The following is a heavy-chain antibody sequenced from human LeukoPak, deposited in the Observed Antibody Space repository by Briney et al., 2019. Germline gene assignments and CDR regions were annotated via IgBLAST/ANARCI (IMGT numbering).Heavy chain of an antibody. CDR2: IDPSDSYT. CDR3: ARVDSSGYYYVGVDY. V-gene: IGHV5-10-1*01. D-gene: IGHD3-22*01. Sequence: LGESLRISCKGSGYSFTSYWISWVRQLPGKGLEWMGRIDPSDSYTNYSPSFQGHVTISADKSISTAYLQWSSLKASDTAMYYCARVDSSGYYYVGVDYWGQGTLVTVSS. J-gene: IGHJ4*02. CDR1: GYSFTSYW.